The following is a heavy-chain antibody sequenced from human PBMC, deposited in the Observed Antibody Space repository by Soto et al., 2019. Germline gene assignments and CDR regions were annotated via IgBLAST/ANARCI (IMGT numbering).Heavy chain of an antibody. J-gene: IGHJ6*02. CDR3: ARVGCTNGVCHYGMDV. CDR2: IYHSGST. D-gene: IGHD2-8*01. V-gene: IGHV4-30-2*01. Sequence: PSETLSLTCAVSGGSISSGGYSWSWIRQPPGKGLEWIGYIYHSGSTYYNPSLKSRVTISVDRSKNQFSLKLSSVTAADTAVYYCARVGCTNGVCHYGMDVWGQGTTVTVSS. CDR1: GGSISSGGYS.